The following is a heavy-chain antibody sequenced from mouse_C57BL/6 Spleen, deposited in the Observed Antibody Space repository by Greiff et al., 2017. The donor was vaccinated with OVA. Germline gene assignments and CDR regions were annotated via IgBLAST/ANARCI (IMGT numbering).Heavy chain of an antibody. CDR1: GYSITSGYY. CDR3: ARPNYDAGGYYFDY. D-gene: IGHD2-4*01. CDR2: ISYDGSN. Sequence: EVQVVESGPGLVKPSQSLSLTCSVTGYSITSGYYWNWIRQFPGNKLEWMGYISYDGSNNYNPSLKNRISITRDTSKNQFFLKLNSVTTEDTATYYCARPNYDAGGYYFDYWGQGTTLTVSS. V-gene: IGHV3-6*01. J-gene: IGHJ2*01.